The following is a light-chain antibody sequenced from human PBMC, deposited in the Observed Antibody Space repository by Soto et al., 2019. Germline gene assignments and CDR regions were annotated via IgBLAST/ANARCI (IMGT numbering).Light chain of an antibody. Sequence: EIVLTQSPGTLSLSPGDRATLSCRASQSFSSSYLAWYQQKPGQAPRLLIYGASSRATGIPDRFSGSGSGTDFTLAISRLEPEDFAVYFCQQYGSSRTFGQGTKVEIK. J-gene: IGKJ1*01. CDR3: QQYGSSRT. CDR1: QSFSSSY. CDR2: GAS. V-gene: IGKV3-20*01.